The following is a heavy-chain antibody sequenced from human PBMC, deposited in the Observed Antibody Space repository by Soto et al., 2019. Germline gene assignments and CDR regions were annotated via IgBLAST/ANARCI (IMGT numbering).Heavy chain of an antibody. D-gene: IGHD1-26*01. V-gene: IGHV4-4*07. CDR2: IYTSGST. CDR1: GGAISSYY. Sequence: QVQLQESGPGLVKPSETLSLTCTVSGGAISSYYWSWIRQPAGQGLEWIGRIYTSGSTNYNPSLKSRVAMTVDTSENQFSLKLSSVTAADLAVYYCERDAVGATTLDYWGQGTLVTVSS. J-gene: IGHJ4*02. CDR3: ERDAVGATTLDY.